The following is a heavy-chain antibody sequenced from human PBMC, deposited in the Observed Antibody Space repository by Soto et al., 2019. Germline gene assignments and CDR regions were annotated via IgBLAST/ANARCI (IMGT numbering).Heavy chain of an antibody. D-gene: IGHD2-2*01. CDR2: IYYSGST. Sequence: QVQLQESGPGLVKPSETLSLTCTVSGGSISSYYWSWIRQPPGKGLEWIGYIYYSGSTNYNPSLKSRVTIPVDTSKNQFSLKLSSVTAADTAVYYCAREVVCSSTSCSYYFDYWGQGTLVTVSS. V-gene: IGHV4-59*12. CDR3: AREVVCSSTSCSYYFDY. CDR1: GGSISSYY. J-gene: IGHJ4*02.